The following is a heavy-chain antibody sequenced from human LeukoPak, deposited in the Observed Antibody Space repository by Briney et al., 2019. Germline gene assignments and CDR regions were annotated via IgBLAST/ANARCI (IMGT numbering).Heavy chain of an antibody. CDR2: TYYSGST. D-gene: IGHD3-22*01. J-gene: IGHJ3*02. CDR1: GGSISSGGYY. V-gene: IGHV4-31*03. CDR3: ARGDYGSSGYTAPAFDI. Sequence: KSSETLSLTCTVSGGSISSGGYYWSWIRQHPGKGLEWIGYTYYSGSTYYNPSLKSRVTISVDTSKNQFSLKLSSVTAADTAVYCCARGDYGSSGYTAPAFDIWGQGTMVTVSS.